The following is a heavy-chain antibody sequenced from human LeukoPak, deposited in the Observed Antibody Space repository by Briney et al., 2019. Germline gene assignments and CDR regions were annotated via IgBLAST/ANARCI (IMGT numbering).Heavy chain of an antibody. CDR1: GGSFSGYY. CDR3: ARAPPRDYGSGSCIRGVDY. Sequence: PSETLSLTGAVYGGSFSGYYWSWIRQPPGKGLEWIGEINHSGSTNYNPSLKSRVTISVDTSKNQFSLKLSSVTAADTAVYYCARAPPRDYGSGSCIRGVDYWGQGTLVTVSS. CDR2: INHSGST. V-gene: IGHV4-34*01. D-gene: IGHD3-10*01. J-gene: IGHJ4*02.